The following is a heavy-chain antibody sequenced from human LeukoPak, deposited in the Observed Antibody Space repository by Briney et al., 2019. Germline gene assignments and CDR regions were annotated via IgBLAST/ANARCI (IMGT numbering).Heavy chain of an antibody. J-gene: IGHJ3*02. V-gene: IGHV4-4*02. CDR2: IYHSGST. CDR3: ARRGIVVPAAISDAFDI. D-gene: IGHD2-2*01. Sequence: SGTLSLTCAVSGGSISSSNWWSWVRQPPGKGLEWIGEIYHSGSTNYNPSLKSRVTISVDKSKNQFSLKLSSVTAADTAVYYCARRGIVVPAAISDAFDIWGQGTMVTVSS. CDR1: GGSISSSNW.